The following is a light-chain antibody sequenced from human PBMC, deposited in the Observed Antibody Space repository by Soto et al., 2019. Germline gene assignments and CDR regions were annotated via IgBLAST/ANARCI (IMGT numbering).Light chain of an antibody. CDR1: QGISSY. CDR3: QQYYRYPIT. Sequence: AIRMTQSPSSFSASTGDRVTITCRASQGISSYLAWYQQKPGKAPKLLIYAASTLQSGVPSRFSGSGSGTDFTLTISCLQSEDVATYYCQQYYRYPITFGQRTRLEIK. CDR2: AAS. V-gene: IGKV1-8*01. J-gene: IGKJ5*01.